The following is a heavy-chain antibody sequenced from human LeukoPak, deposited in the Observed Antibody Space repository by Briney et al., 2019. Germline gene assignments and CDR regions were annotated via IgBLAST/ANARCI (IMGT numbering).Heavy chain of an antibody. D-gene: IGHD2-21*02. V-gene: IGHV3-23*01. CDR1: GFTFSSYA. CDR2: ISGSDGST. Sequence: PGGSLRLSCAASGFTFSSYAMSWVRQAPGKGLEWVSAISGSDGSTYYADSVKGRFTISRDNSKNTLYLQMNSLSAEDTAVYYCEKDLGGSGDYRSYWGQGSVVTVSS. J-gene: IGHJ4*02. CDR3: EKDLGGSGDYRSY.